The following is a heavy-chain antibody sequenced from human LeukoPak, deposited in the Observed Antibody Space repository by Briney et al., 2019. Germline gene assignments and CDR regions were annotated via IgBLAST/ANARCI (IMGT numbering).Heavy chain of an antibody. J-gene: IGHJ2*01. Sequence: GSLSLTCTVSGGSISSYYWSWIRQPPGKGLEWIGYIYYSGSTNYNPSLKSRVTISVDTSKNQFSLKLSSVTAADTAVYYCARIFSGRLRPSYFDLWGRGTLVTVSS. D-gene: IGHD4-17*01. CDR1: GGSISSYY. V-gene: IGHV4-59*01. CDR2: IYYSGST. CDR3: ARIFSGRLRPSYFDL.